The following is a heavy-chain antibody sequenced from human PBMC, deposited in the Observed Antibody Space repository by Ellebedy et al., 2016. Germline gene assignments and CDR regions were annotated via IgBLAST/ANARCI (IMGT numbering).Heavy chain of an antibody. CDR2: IYYSGST. CDR1: GGSISSGDYY. CDR3: ARGEWELREGWFDP. V-gene: IGHV4-61*08. J-gene: IGHJ5*02. Sequence: SETLSLXCTVSGGSISSGDYYWSWIRQPPGKGLEWIGYIYYSGSTNYNPSLKSRVTISVDTSKNQFSLKLSSVTAADTAVYYCARGEWELREGWFDPWGQGTLVTVSS. D-gene: IGHD1-26*01.